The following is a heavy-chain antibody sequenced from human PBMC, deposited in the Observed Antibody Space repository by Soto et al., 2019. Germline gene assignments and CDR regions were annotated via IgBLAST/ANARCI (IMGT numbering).Heavy chain of an antibody. CDR2: IYYTGVT. J-gene: IGHJ4*02. V-gene: IGHV4-31*03. D-gene: IGHD1-26*01. CDR3: ARGAPRPRDVPTYFHI. Sequence: QVQLQESGPGLVRPSQTLSLTCTVSGDSTTSGGYYWSWVRQHPGKGLEWVGSIYYTGVTYYNPSLKSRITVSIDTSKNEFSLMVSSVTAADTAVYFCARGAPRPRDVPTYFHIWGQGTLVSVSS. CDR1: GDSTTSGGYY.